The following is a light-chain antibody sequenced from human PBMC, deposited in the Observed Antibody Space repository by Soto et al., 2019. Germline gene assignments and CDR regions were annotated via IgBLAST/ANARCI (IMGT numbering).Light chain of an antibody. Sequence: QSALTQPPSASGSPGQSVTISCTGTSSDVGGYNYVSWYQQHPGKAPKVMIYEVSKRPSGVPDRFSGSKSGNTASLTVSGLQAEDEADYYCSSSAGRSLVFGGGTQVT. CDR3: SSSAGRSLV. J-gene: IGLJ2*01. CDR2: EVS. V-gene: IGLV2-8*01. CDR1: SSDVGGYNY.